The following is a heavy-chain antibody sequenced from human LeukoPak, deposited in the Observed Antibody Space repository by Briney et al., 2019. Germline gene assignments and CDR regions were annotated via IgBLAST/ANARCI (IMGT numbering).Heavy chain of an antibody. V-gene: IGHV3-30*18. Sequence: GRSLRLSCAASGFTFSNYAMRWVRQAPGKGPEXXAVTSYDESDKYYADSVKGRFTISRDNSKNTLYLHMNSLRAEDTAVYYCAKDKAESYLFDYWGQGTLVTVSP. CDR3: AKDKAESYLFDY. J-gene: IGHJ4*02. CDR2: TSYDESDK. D-gene: IGHD3-16*02. CDR1: GFTFSNYA.